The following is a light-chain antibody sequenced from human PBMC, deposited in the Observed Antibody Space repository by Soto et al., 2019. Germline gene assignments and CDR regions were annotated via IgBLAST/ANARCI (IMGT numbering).Light chain of an antibody. CDR2: STS. J-gene: IGKJ1*01. Sequence: DIQMTQSPSSLSASVGDRVTVTCRASQVIGNPYIGWYQQKVGRPPKRLIYSTSTLQSGVPSGFSGSGSGTEFSLTISSLQPEDSATYYCLQYWDYSWTFGQGTKVDIK. CDR1: QVIGNP. CDR3: LQYWDYSWT. V-gene: IGKV1-17*01.